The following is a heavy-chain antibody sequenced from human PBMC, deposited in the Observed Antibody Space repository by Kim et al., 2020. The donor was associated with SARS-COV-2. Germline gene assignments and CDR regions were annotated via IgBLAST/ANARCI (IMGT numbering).Heavy chain of an antibody. V-gene: IGHV3-9*01. Sequence: GGSLRLSCAASGFTFGDYAMHWVRQAPGKGLEWVSGISWNSGSIGYADSVKGRFTISRDNAKNSLYLQMNSLRAEDTALYYCAKEEPYNWNYEDAFDIWGQGTMVTVSS. CDR3: AKEEPYNWNYEDAFDI. CDR1: GFTFGDYA. D-gene: IGHD1-7*01. J-gene: IGHJ3*02. CDR2: ISWNSGSI.